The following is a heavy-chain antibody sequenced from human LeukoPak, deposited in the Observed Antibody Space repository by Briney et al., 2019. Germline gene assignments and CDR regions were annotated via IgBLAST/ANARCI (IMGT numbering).Heavy chain of an antibody. CDR3: ARVASSGWYSTRAKYYFDY. CDR1: GYSISSGNY. Sequence: SETLSLTCTVSGYSISSGNYWGWIRQPPGKGLEWIGSMYHSGSTYYNPSLKSRVTISVDASKNQISLKLRSVTAADTAVYFCARVASSGWYSTRAKYYFDYWGQGTLVTVSS. V-gene: IGHV4-38-2*02. D-gene: IGHD6-19*01. J-gene: IGHJ4*02. CDR2: MYHSGST.